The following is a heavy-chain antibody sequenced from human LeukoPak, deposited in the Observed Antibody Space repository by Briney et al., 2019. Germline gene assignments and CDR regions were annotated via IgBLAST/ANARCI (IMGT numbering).Heavy chain of an antibody. V-gene: IGHV4-39*01. D-gene: IGHD1-26*01. Sequence: SETLSLTCSLSGGSVSSSSNYWGWVRQPPGKGLEWIGSIYYSGSTYYNPSLKSRVTISVDTSKSQFSLKLSSVTAADTAVYYCARQGSYYSAGPFEYWGQGTLVTVCS. CDR1: GGSVSSSSNY. CDR3: ARQGSYYSAGPFEY. J-gene: IGHJ4*02. CDR2: IYYSGST.